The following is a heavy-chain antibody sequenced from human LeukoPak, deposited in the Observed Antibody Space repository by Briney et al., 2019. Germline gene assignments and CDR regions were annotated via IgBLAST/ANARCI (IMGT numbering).Heavy chain of an antibody. V-gene: IGHV3-74*01. Sequence: PGGSLRLSCAASAFTLSSYWMHCVRQAPGKGLVWVSRINSDGRSTSYADSVKGRFTISRATAKNTVYLRMNSLGAEDTAVYSGASWGGYSYGLFDYWGQGALVTVSS. CDR3: ASWGGYSYGLFDY. CDR2: INSDGRST. CDR1: AFTLSSYW. D-gene: IGHD5-18*01. J-gene: IGHJ4*02.